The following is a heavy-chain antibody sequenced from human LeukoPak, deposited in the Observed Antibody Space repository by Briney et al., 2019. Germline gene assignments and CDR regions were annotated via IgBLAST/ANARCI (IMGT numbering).Heavy chain of an antibody. CDR1: GYTFTGYY. CDR3: ARVGTRYNWNDEFNY. D-gene: IGHD1-1*01. J-gene: IGHJ4*02. Sequence: GASVKVSCKASGYTFTGYYMHWVRQAPGQGLEWMGWINPNSGGTNYAQKFQGRVTMTRDTSISTAYMELSRLRSDDTAVYYCARVGTRYNWNDEFNYWGQGTLVTVSS. CDR2: INPNSGGT. V-gene: IGHV1-2*02.